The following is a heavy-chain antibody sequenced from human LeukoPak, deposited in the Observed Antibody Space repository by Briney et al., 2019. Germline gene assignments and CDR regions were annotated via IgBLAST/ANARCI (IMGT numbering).Heavy chain of an antibody. J-gene: IGHJ4*02. Sequence: GGSLRLSCAVSGFTVSSNYMSWVRQAPGKGLEWVSVIYNDGSTFYADSVKGRFTISRDNSKNTLYLQMNSLRAEDTAVYYCAXTGXSSNWALYFDYWGQGTLVTVSS. V-gene: IGHV3-53*01. CDR1: GFTVSSNY. CDR3: AXTGXSSNWALYFDY. D-gene: IGHD6-13*01. CDR2: IYNDGST.